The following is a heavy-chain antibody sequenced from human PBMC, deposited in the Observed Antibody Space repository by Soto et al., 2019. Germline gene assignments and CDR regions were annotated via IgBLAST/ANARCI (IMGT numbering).Heavy chain of an antibody. J-gene: IGHJ6*02. CDR1: GGSISSGDYY. Sequence: SETLSLTCTVSGGSISSGDYYWSWIRQPPGKGLEWIGYIYYSGSTYYNPSLKSRVTISVDTSKNQFSLKLSSVTAADTAVYYCARVGDVLVPTGDYGMDVWGQGTTVTVSS. CDR3: ARVGDVLVPTGDYGMDV. D-gene: IGHD2-2*01. V-gene: IGHV4-30-4*01. CDR2: IYYSGST.